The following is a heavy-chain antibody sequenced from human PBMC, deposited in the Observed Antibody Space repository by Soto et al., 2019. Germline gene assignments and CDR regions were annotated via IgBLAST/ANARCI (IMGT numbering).Heavy chain of an antibody. Sequence: GGSLRLSCGASGFTFSDYGMDWRRQAPGKGLEWVAVISHEGGTQYYADSVRGRFTVSRDNSKNILYLQMDSLRPEDTAVYFCAKEGSPKVSRWDDYWGQGTLVTVSS. CDR1: GFTFSDYG. D-gene: IGHD1-26*01. CDR3: AKEGSPKVSRWDDY. J-gene: IGHJ4*02. CDR2: ISHEGGTQ. V-gene: IGHV3-30*18.